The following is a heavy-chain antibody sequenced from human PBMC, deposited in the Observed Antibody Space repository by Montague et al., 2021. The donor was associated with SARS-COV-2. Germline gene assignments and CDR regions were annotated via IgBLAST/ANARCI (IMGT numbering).Heavy chain of an antibody. J-gene: IGHJ6*02. CDR3: QTTVTTYYYYGMDV. V-gene: IGHV3-74*01. CDR1: GFTFSSYW. D-gene: IGHD4-17*01. CDR2: INSDGSST. Sequence: SLRLSCAASGFTFSSYWMHWVRQAPGKGLVWVSRINSDGSSTSYADSVKGRFTISRDNAKNTLYLQMNSLRGEDTAVYYCQTTVTTYYYYGMDVWGQGTTVTVSS.